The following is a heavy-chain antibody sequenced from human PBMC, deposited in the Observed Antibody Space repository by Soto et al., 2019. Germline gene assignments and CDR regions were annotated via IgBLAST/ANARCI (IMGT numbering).Heavy chain of an antibody. Sequence: QVHLVQSGGEVKNPGASVKVSCKASGYTFTSYGISWVRQAPGRGLEWMGWISTYNSDTSYAQKLQGRVTMTTDTSTSTAYMELRSLRSDDTAVYYCARQDYDILTLWGQGTLVTVSS. CDR2: ISTYNSDT. CDR1: GYTFTSYG. D-gene: IGHD3-9*01. V-gene: IGHV1-18*01. J-gene: IGHJ4*02. CDR3: ARQDYDILTL.